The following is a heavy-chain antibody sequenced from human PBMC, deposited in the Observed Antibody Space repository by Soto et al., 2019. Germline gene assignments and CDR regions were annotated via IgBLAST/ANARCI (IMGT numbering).Heavy chain of an antibody. J-gene: IGHJ5*02. D-gene: IGHD3-10*01. Sequence: GCSPGISSAASGYPVWITEMAGVRQAPGKGLDWVSTIDGSGGTTYYADSVKGRFTISRDNSMNTVYLQMNSLRADDTALYYCAKNSGWFNTWGQGALVTVSS. V-gene: IGHV3-23*01. CDR1: GYPVWITE. CDR3: AKNSGWFNT. CDR2: IDGSGGTT.